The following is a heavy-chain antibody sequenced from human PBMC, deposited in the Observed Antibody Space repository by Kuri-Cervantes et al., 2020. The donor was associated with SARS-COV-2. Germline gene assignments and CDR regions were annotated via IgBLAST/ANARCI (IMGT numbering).Heavy chain of an antibody. CDR3: ARDHRGKNWNHRTFWYFDL. CDR1: GGSISSYY. CDR2: IYYSGST. J-gene: IGHJ2*01. Sequence: ESLKISCTVSGGSISSYYWSWIRQPPGKGLEWIGYIYYSGSTNYNPSLKSRVTISVDTSKNQFSLKLSSVTAADTAVYYCARDHRGKNWNHRTFWYFDLWGRGTLVTVSS. V-gene: IGHV4-59*01. D-gene: IGHD1-14*01.